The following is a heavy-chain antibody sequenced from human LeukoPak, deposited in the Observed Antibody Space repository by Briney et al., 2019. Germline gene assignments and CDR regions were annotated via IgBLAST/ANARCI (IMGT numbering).Heavy chain of an antibody. D-gene: IGHD5-24*01. CDR1: GGSISSGGYS. CDR2: IYYSGST. Sequence: PSETLSLTCAVSGGSISSGGYSWSWIRQHPGKGLEWIGYIYYSGSTYYNPSLKSRLTISVDTSKNQFSLTLSSVTAADTAVYYCARDLDGYNSVDSWGQGTLVTISS. CDR3: ARDLDGYNSVDS. J-gene: IGHJ4*02. V-gene: IGHV4-31*11.